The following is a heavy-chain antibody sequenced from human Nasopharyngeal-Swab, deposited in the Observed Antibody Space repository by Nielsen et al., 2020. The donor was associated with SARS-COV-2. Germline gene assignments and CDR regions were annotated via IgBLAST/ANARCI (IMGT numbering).Heavy chain of an antibody. Sequence: GESLKISCEASGFTVSSNYMSWVRQAPGKGLEWVSVIFSGGSTFYADSVKGRFTISRDTSKNTLYLQLNSLRAEDTAVYYCARMDFIASRDYWGQGTLVTVSS. J-gene: IGHJ4*02. CDR2: IFSGGST. CDR1: GFTVSSNY. CDR3: ARMDFIASRDY. V-gene: IGHV3-53*01. D-gene: IGHD6-13*01.